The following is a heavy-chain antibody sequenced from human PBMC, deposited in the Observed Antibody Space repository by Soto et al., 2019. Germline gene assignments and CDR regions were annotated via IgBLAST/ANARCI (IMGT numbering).Heavy chain of an antibody. CDR2: INHSGST. D-gene: IGHD4-17*01. Sequence: PSETLSLTCAVYGGSFSGYYWSWIRQPPGKGLEWIGEINHSGSTNYNPSLKSRVTISVDTSKNQVYLHLNSVTAADTAVYYCARDTAYYGDYNYYYYYGMDVWGQGTTVTVSS. J-gene: IGHJ6*02. CDR1: GGSFSGYY. CDR3: ARDTAYYGDYNYYYYYGMDV. V-gene: IGHV4-34*01.